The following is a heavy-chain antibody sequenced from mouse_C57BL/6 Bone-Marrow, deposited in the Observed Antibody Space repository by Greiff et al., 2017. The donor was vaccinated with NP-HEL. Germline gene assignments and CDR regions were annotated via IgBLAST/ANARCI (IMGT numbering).Heavy chain of an antibody. V-gene: IGHV1-81*01. CDR1: GYTFTSYG. CDR2: IYPRSGNT. D-gene: IGHD3-3*01. Sequence: QVQLKQSGAELARPGASVKLSCKASGYTFTSYGISWVKQRTGQGLEWIGEIYPRSGNTYYNEKFKGKATLTADKSSSTAYMELRSLTSEDSAVYFCARSRNYYAMDYGGQGTSVTVSS. J-gene: IGHJ4*01. CDR3: ARSRNYYAMDY.